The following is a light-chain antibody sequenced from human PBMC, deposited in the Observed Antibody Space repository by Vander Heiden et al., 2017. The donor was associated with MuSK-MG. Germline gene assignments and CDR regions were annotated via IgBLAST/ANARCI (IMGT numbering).Light chain of an antibody. CDR1: KLGDKY. CDR3: QAWDSRV. J-gene: IGLJ2*01. Sequence: SYELTQPPSVSVSPGQTASITCSGDKLGDKYACWYQQKPGQCPVLVIYQDSKRPSGIPERFSGSNSGNTATLTISGTQAMDEADYYCQAWDSRVFGGGTKLTVL. CDR2: QDS. V-gene: IGLV3-1*01.